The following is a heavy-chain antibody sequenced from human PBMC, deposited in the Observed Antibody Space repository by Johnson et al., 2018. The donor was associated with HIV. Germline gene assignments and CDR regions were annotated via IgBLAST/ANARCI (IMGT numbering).Heavy chain of an antibody. CDR1: GFTVSSNY. V-gene: IGHV3-66*02. D-gene: IGHD6-13*01. J-gene: IGHJ3*01. CDR3: AKDMGYSSFGFGFDL. Sequence: VQLVESGGGLVQPGGSLRLSCAASGFTVSSNYMTWVRQAPGKGLEWVSILYSGGSTYFADSVKGRFTISRDTSKNTLYLQMNSLRAEDTALYYCAKDMGYSSFGFGFDLWGQGTMVTVSS. CDR2: LYSGGST.